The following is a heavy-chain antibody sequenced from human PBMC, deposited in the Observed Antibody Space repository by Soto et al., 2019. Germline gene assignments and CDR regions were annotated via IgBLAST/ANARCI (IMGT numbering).Heavy chain of an antibody. J-gene: IGHJ4*02. CDR3: ARARLDTPALDY. Sequence: QVQLVESGGGVVQPGRSLRLSCAASGFTFSSYAMHWVRQAPGKGLEWVAVMSYDGSNKYYADSVKGRFIISRDNSKNTLYLQMNSLSAEDTAVYYCARARLDTPALDYWGQGTLVTVSS. V-gene: IGHV3-30-3*01. CDR2: MSYDGSNK. CDR1: GFTFSSYA. D-gene: IGHD2-2*01.